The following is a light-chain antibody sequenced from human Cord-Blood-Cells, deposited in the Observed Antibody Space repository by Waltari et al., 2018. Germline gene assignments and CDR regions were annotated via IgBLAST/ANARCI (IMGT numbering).Light chain of an antibody. V-gene: IGLV2-14*01. CDR3: SSYTSSSTVV. Sequence: QSALTQPASVSGSPGQSITISCTGTSSDVGGHNYVPWYQQHPGKAPNLMIYDVSNRPSGVSNRFSGSKSGNTASLTISGLQAEDEADYYCSSYTSSSTVVFGGGTKLTVL. J-gene: IGLJ2*01. CDR2: DVS. CDR1: SSDVGGHNY.